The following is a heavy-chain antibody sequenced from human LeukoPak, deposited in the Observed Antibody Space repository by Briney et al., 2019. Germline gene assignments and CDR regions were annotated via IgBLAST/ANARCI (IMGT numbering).Heavy chain of an antibody. CDR3: AKATRNYYYYYGMDV. J-gene: IGHJ6*02. Sequence: GGSLRLSCAASGFTFSSYAMSWVRQAPGKGLEWVSAISGSGGSTYYADSVKGRFTISRDNSKNTLYLQMNSLRAEDTAVYYCAKATRNYYYYYGMDVWGQGTTVTVSS. V-gene: IGHV3-23*01. D-gene: IGHD1-14*01. CDR2: ISGSGGST. CDR1: GFTFSSYA.